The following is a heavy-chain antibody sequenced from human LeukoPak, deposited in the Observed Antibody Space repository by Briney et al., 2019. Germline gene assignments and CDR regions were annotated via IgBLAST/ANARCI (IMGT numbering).Heavy chain of an antibody. CDR2: IYPGDSDT. V-gene: IGHV5-51*01. CDR1: GSSFTSYW. Sequence: GESLKISCKGSGSSFTSYWIGWVRQMPGKGLEWMGIIYPGDSDTRYSPSFQGQVTISADKSISTAYLQWSSLKASDTAMYYCARGAVMAHYYFDYWGQGTLVTVSS. J-gene: IGHJ4*02. CDR3: ARGAVMAHYYFDY. D-gene: IGHD3-16*01.